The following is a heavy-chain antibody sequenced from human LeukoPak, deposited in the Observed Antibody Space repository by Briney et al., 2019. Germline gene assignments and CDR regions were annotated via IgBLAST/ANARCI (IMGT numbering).Heavy chain of an antibody. CDR1: GFTFSSYS. J-gene: IGHJ4*02. CDR3: ARLQEGYYFDY. D-gene: IGHD1-1*01. Sequence: GGSLRLSCAASGFTFSSYSMTWVRQAPGKGLEWVSSISSSSSYIYYADSVKGRFTISRDNAKNSLYLQMNSLRAEDTAVYYCARLQEGYYFDYWGQGTLVTVSS. CDR2: ISSSSSYI. V-gene: IGHV3-21*01.